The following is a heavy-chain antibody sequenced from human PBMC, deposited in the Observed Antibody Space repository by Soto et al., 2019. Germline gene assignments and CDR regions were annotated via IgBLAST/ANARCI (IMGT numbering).Heavy chain of an antibody. CDR3: ARVRDSSGYYSRPHFDY. Sequence: GESLKISCKGSGYSFTSYWISWVRQMPGKGLEWMGRIDPSDSYTNYSPSFQGHVTISADKSISTAYLQWSSLKASDTAMYYCARVRDSSGYYSRPHFDYWGQGTLVTVSS. CDR1: GYSFTSYW. J-gene: IGHJ4*02. D-gene: IGHD3-22*01. CDR2: IDPSDSYT. V-gene: IGHV5-10-1*01.